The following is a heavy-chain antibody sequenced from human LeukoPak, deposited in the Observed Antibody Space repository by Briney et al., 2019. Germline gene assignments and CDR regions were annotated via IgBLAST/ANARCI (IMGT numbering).Heavy chain of an antibody. CDR2: IYTSGST. CDR3: ARARRDYNYYYMDV. CDR1: GGSISSSY. V-gene: IGHV4-4*09. J-gene: IGHJ6*03. Sequence: SETLSLTCTVSGGSISSSYWSWIRQPPGKGLEWIGYIYTSGSTDYNPSLNSRVTISVDTSKNQFSLKLSSVTAADTAMYFCARARRDYNYYYMDVWGKGTTVTVSS.